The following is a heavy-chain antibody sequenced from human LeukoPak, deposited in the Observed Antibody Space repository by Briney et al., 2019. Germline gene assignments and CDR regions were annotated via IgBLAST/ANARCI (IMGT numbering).Heavy chain of an antibody. Sequence: PSETLSLTCAVYGGSFSGYYWSWIRQPPGKGLEWIGEINHSGSTNYNPSLKSRVTISVDTSKNQFSLKLSPVTAADTAVYYCATDCSSTSCLAWGQGTLVTVSS. CDR2: INHSGST. CDR1: GGSFSGYY. J-gene: IGHJ4*02. CDR3: ATDCSSTSCLA. V-gene: IGHV4-34*01. D-gene: IGHD2-2*01.